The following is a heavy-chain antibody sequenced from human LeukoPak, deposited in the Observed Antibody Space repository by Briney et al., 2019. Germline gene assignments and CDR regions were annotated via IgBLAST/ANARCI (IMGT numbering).Heavy chain of an antibody. D-gene: IGHD6-19*01. CDR3: AKVYGGAVADPFDY. CDR1: GFTFSTYA. CDR2: ISTGDNT. Sequence: PGGSLRLSCAASGFTFSTYAMGWVRQAPGKGLEWVSGISTGDNTYYADSVKGRFTISRDNSKNTLYLQMNSLRAEDTAVYYCAKVYGGAVADPFDYWGQGTLVTVSS. J-gene: IGHJ4*02. V-gene: IGHV3-23*01.